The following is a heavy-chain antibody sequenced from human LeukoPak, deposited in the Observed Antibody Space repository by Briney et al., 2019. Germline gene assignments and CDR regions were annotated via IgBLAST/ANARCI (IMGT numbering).Heavy chain of an antibody. V-gene: IGHV4-61*02. CDR3: ATGRDFWSGHLGFDY. D-gene: IGHD3-3*01. Sequence: SETLSLTCTVSGGSISSGSYYWSWIRQPAGKGLEWIGRIYTSGSTNYNPSLKSRVTISVDTSKNQFSLKLSSVTAADTAVYYCATGRDFWSGHLGFDYWGQGTLVTVSS. CDR2: IYTSGST. J-gene: IGHJ4*02. CDR1: GGSISSGSYY.